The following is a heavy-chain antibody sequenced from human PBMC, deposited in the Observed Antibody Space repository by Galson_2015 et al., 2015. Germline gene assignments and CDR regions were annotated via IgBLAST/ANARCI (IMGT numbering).Heavy chain of an antibody. J-gene: IGHJ6*03. CDR2: ISGSGTYT. D-gene: IGHD6-13*01. CDR1: GFTFSSYG. V-gene: IGHV3-23*01. CDR3: AKAGVAAAGASSYYLDV. Sequence: LRLSCAASGFTFSSYGMSWVRQAPGEGLEWVSSISGSGTYTYDADSVKGRFTISRDNSKNTLYLQMNSLRAEDTAVYYCAKAGVAAAGASSYYLDVWGKGTTVTVSS.